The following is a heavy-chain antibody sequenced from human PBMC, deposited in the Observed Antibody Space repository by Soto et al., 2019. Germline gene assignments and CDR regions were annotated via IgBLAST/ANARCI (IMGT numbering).Heavy chain of an antibody. Sequence: EVQLVETGGGLIQPGGSLRLSCAASGFTVSSNYMSWVRQAPGKGLEWVSVIYSGGSTYYADSVKGRFTISRDNSQNTLYLQMNSLRAEGTAVYYCARDRGVSPPNYYYYGMDVWGQGTTVTVSS. CDR3: ARDRGVSPPNYYYYGMDV. D-gene: IGHD3-10*01. CDR1: GFTVSSNY. CDR2: IYSGGST. V-gene: IGHV3-53*02. J-gene: IGHJ6*02.